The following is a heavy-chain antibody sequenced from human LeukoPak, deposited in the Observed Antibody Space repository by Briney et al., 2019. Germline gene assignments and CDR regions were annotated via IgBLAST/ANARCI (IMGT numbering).Heavy chain of an antibody. D-gene: IGHD6-19*01. Sequence: TGGSLRLSCAASGFTFSSYAMSWVRQAPGKGLEWVSAISGSGGSTYYADSVKGRFTISRDNSKNTLYLQMNSLRAEGTAVYYCATQWLVLNDAFDIWGQGTMVTVSS. CDR3: ATQWLVLNDAFDI. CDR1: GFTFSSYA. J-gene: IGHJ3*02. V-gene: IGHV3-23*01. CDR2: ISGSGGST.